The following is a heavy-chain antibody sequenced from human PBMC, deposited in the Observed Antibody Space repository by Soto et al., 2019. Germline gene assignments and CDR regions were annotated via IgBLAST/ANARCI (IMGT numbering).Heavy chain of an antibody. CDR3: ASGIQLWLRRINNGYSG. CDR1: GGTFSTYA. J-gene: IGHJ4*02. V-gene: IGHV1-69*12. D-gene: IGHD5-18*01. Sequence: QVQLVQSGAEVKKPESSVKVSCKAPGGTFSTYAISWVRQAPGQGLEWMGGIIPMFGTANYPQGFQDRVTITADESTNTVYMELSSLRSEDTAVYFCASGIQLWLRRINNGYSGWGQGTLVTVSS. CDR2: IIPMFGTA.